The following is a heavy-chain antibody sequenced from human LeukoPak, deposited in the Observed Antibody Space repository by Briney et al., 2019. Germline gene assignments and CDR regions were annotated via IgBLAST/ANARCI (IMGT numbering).Heavy chain of an antibody. CDR1: GGSFSGYY. J-gene: IGHJ6*02. Sequence: PSETLSLTCAVYGGSFSGYYWSWIRQPPGKGLEWIGEINHSGSTNYNPSLKSRVTISVDTSKNQFSLKLSSVTAADTAVYYCARQWGDTAMVNGMDVWGQGTTVTVSS. D-gene: IGHD5-18*01. CDR2: INHSGST. V-gene: IGHV4-34*01. CDR3: ARQWGDTAMVNGMDV.